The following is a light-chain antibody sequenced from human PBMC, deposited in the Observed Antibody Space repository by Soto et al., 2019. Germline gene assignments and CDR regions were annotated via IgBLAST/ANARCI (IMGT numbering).Light chain of an antibody. CDR2: GAF. CDR1: QGVYTH. V-gene: IGKV3-15*01. J-gene: IGKJ1*01. Sequence: EIVMTQSPATLSVSPGERATLSCRASQGVYTHLAWYQQRPGQAPRLLIYGAFTRATGTPARFSGSGSGTEFTLTISSLQSEDFAVYYCQHYIDWPRTFGQGTRVEIK. CDR3: QHYIDWPRT.